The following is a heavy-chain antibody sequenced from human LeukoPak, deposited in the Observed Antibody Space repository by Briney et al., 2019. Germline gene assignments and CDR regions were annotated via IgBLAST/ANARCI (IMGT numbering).Heavy chain of an antibody. Sequence: PGESLRLSCAASGFTFTTYWMSWVRQAPGKGLEWVANIKQDGTEKYYVDSVKGRFTISRDNAKNSLYLQMNSLRAEDTAVYYCARDIEGWFDPRGQGTLVTVSS. CDR2: IKQDGTEK. D-gene: IGHD5-24*01. J-gene: IGHJ5*02. V-gene: IGHV3-7*01. CDR3: ARDIEGWFDP. CDR1: GFTFTTYW.